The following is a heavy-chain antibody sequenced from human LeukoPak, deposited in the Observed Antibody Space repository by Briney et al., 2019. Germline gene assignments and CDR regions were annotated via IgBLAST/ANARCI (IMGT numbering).Heavy chain of an antibody. J-gene: IGHJ4*02. V-gene: IGHV3-23*01. CDR3: ATRLRYSYGYYFDY. CDR2: ISGSGGST. CDR1: GFTFSSYA. D-gene: IGHD5-18*01. Sequence: QSGGSLRLSCAASGFTFSSYAMSWVRQAPGKGLEWVSAISGSGGSTYYADSVKGRFTISRDNSKNTLYLQMNSLRAEDTAVYYCATRLRYSYGYYFDYWGQGTLVTVSS.